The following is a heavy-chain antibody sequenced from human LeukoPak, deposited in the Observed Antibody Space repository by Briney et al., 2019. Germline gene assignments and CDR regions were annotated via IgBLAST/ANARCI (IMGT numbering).Heavy chain of an antibody. D-gene: IGHD2-2*02. CDR1: RYTLTVYY. CDR3: ARDPPYCSSTSCYKVRGIKNLTFDP. Sequence: GSLWVSPKASRYTLTVYYTQWVPPSPGQGLGCMGWIKPDSVGTNYAQTLQGRVTMTRDTSISTAYMELSRLRSDDTAEYYCARDPPYCSSTSCYKVRGIKNLTFDPWGQGTLVTISS. CDR2: IKPDSVGT. J-gene: IGHJ5*02. V-gene: IGHV1-2*02.